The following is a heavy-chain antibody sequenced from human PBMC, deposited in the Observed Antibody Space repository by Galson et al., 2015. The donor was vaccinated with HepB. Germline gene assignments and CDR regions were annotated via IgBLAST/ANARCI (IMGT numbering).Heavy chain of an antibody. CDR3: ARVPDYYGSGRPSHFDY. CDR1: GGTFSSYA. V-gene: IGHV1-69*13. Sequence: SVKVSCKASGGTFSSYAISWVRQAPGQGLEWVGGIIPTFGTANYAQKFQGRVTISADESTSTAFMELSSLRSEDTAVYYCARVPDYYGSGRPSHFDYWGQGTLVTVSS. D-gene: IGHD3-10*01. J-gene: IGHJ4*02. CDR2: IIPTFGTA.